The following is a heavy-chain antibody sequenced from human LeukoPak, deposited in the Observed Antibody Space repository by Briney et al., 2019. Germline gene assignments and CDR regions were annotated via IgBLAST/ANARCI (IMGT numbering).Heavy chain of an antibody. CDR2: IYYSGST. J-gene: IGHJ4*02. Sequence: SETLSLTCTVSGGSISSGSYYWSWIRQTPGKGLEWIGDIYYSGSTNYNPSLKSRVTISVDTSKNQFSLKLSSVTAADTATYYCARGSSWVDYWGQGTLVTVSS. CDR1: GGSISSGSYY. CDR3: ARGSSWVDY. V-gene: IGHV4-61*01. D-gene: IGHD6-13*01.